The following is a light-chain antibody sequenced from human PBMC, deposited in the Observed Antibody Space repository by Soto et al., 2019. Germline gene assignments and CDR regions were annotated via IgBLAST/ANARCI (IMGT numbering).Light chain of an antibody. Sequence: EIVMTQSPATLSVSPGERATLSCRYSQSVSTNLAWYQQRPGQAPRLLIYDASTRATGIPARFSGSGSGTEFTLTISSLQSEDFAVYYCQQYDNWATFGGGTKVEIK. J-gene: IGKJ4*01. V-gene: IGKV3-15*01. CDR3: QQYDNWAT. CDR2: DAS. CDR1: QSVSTN.